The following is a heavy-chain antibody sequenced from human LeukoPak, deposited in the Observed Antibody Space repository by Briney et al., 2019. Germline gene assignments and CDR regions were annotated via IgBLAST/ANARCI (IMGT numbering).Heavy chain of an antibody. V-gene: IGHV3-21*04. CDR3: AKGAGYGELLYYYYYMDV. Sequence: GSLRLSCAASGFTFSSYSMNWVRQAPGKGLEWVSSISTSSSYIYYADSVKGRFTISRDNARKSLYLQMDSLRAEDTAVYYCAKGAGYGELLYYYYYMDVWGKGTTVTVSS. D-gene: IGHD4-17*01. J-gene: IGHJ6*03. CDR1: GFTFSSYS. CDR2: ISTSSSYI.